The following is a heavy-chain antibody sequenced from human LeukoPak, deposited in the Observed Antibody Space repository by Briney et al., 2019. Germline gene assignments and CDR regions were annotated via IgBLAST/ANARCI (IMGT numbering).Heavy chain of an antibody. Sequence: ASVKVSCKASGYTFTGYYIHWVRQAPAQGLEWMGRIDPNSGGTSYAQKFQGRVTVTRDTSITTAYMELSRLRSDDTAVYYCAREPDYGDFALPDYWGQGTLVTVSS. CDR1: GYTFTGYY. J-gene: IGHJ4*02. CDR3: AREPDYGDFALPDY. V-gene: IGHV1-2*02. CDR2: IDPNSGGT. D-gene: IGHD4-17*01.